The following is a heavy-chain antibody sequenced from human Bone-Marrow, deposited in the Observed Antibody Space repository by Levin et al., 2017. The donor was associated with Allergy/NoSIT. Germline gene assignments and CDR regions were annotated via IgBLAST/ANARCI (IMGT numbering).Heavy chain of an antibody. CDR2: IYASGNT. CDR1: GGSIRSSY. CDR3: ARGGSSASGGWFDP. V-gene: IGHV4-4*07. D-gene: IGHD6-19*01. J-gene: IGHJ5*02. Sequence: SQTLSLTCTVSGGSIRSSYWTWIRPPAGKGLEWIGHIYASGNTNYHPSLKSRVTMSVDTSKNQFSLKVTSVTAADTAVYYCARGGSSASGGWFDPWGQGTLVTVSS.